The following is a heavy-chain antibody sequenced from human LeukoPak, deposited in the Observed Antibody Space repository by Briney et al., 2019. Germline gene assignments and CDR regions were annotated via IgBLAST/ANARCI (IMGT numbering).Heavy chain of an antibody. V-gene: IGHV3-53*01. Sequence: PGGSLRLSCTVSGFTVSSNSMSWVRQAPGKGLEWVSFIYSDNTHYSDSVKGRFTISRDNAKNTLYLQMNSLRAEDTAVYYCARNFWGVFDIWGQGTMLTVSS. CDR1: GFTVSSNS. CDR2: IYSDNT. CDR3: ARNFWGVFDI. J-gene: IGHJ3*02. D-gene: IGHD3-16*01.